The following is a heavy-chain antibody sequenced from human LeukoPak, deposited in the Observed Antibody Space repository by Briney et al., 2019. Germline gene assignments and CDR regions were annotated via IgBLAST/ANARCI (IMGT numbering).Heavy chain of an antibody. CDR2: INHRGDT. J-gene: IGHJ4*03. D-gene: IGHD1-1*01. V-gene: IGHV4-34*01. Sequence: SETLSLTCAVYGGSFSGYYWSWIRQPPGKGLEWIAEINHRGDTNYNPSVKSRVSISVDTSKNQFSLKVTSLTAADTAVYYCARGPTISETGYFDYWGQGTLVTVSS. CDR1: GGSFSGYY. CDR3: ARGPTISETGYFDY.